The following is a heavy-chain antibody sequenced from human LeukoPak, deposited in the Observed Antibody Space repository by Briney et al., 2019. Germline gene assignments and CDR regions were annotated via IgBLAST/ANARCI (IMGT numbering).Heavy chain of an antibody. CDR1: GYSISSGYY. Sequence: SETLSLTCTVSGYSISSGYYWGWIRQPPGKGLEWIGSIYHSGSTYYNPSLKSRVTISVDTSKNQFSLKLSSVTAADTAVYYCARLSGSGSYSSFDYWGQGTLVTVSS. CDR3: ARLSGSGSYSSFDY. V-gene: IGHV4-38-2*02. J-gene: IGHJ4*02. CDR2: IYHSGST. D-gene: IGHD3-10*01.